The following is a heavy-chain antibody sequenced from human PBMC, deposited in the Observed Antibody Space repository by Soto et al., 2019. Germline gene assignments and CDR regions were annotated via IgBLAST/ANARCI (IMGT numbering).Heavy chain of an antibody. J-gene: IGHJ6*02. CDR3: AKRYYYDGSGPYGMDV. D-gene: IGHD3-22*01. V-gene: IGHV3-23*01. CDR1: GFSFSSDG. Sequence: EVQLLESGGGLVRPGGSLRVSCAASGFSFSSDGMSWVRQAPGKGLEWVSAISASGGSTYYVDSVKGRFTISRDNSKNTLFLQMNSVRAEDTAVYYCAKRYYYDGSGPYGMDVWGQGTTVTVSS. CDR2: ISASGGST.